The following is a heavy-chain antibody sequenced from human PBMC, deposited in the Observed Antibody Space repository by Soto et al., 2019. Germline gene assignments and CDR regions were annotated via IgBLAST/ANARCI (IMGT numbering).Heavy chain of an antibody. CDR3: AKVFVAECCGHYRDPQSV. CDR2: ISGSGGST. Sequence: ACAAQEESCGRNAITCVVQSLKKEMEWVSAISGSGGSTYYADSVKGRFTISRDNSKNTLYLQMNSLRAEDTAVYYCAKVFVAECCGHYRDPQSVRGQRSTV. CDR1: EESCGRNA. J-gene: IGHJ6*02. V-gene: IGHV3-23*01. D-gene: IGHD2-15*01.